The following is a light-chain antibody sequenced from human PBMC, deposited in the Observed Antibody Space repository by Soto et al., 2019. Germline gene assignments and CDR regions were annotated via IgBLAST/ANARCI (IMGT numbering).Light chain of an antibody. CDR1: QSVSSSY. CDR2: GAS. V-gene: IGKV3-20*01. CDR3: QQYGTSPRT. Sequence: EIALTQSPGTLSLSPGERATLSCRASQSVSSSYLAWYQQKPGQAPRLLIFGASSRASGIQDRFSGSGSGTDVTLTISRLEPEDFAVYSCQQYGTSPRTFGQGTKVEIK. J-gene: IGKJ1*01.